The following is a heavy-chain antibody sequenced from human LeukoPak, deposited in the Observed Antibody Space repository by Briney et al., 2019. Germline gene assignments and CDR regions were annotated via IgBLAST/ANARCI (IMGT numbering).Heavy chain of an antibody. V-gene: IGHV3-7*01. Sequence: GGSLRLSCVGSGFTFSKYWRNWVRQAPGKGLEWVANIKEDGSQIYYVDSVRGRFTITRDNAKYSVYLQMNSLRAEDTAVYYRAGSSGWLFDYWGQGSLVAVSS. D-gene: IGHD6-19*01. J-gene: IGHJ4*02. CDR1: GFTFSKYW. CDR2: IKEDGSQI. CDR3: AGSSGWLFDY.